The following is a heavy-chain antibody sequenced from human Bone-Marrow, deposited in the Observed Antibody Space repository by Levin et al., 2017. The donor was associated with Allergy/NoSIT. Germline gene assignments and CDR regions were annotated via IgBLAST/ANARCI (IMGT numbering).Heavy chain of an antibody. CDR3: ARLLGGDSSWYHRFDP. CDR1: GASISADY. Sequence: SPTLSLTCTVSGASISADYWSWIRQPAGKGLEWIGRVSPSGSTNYNPSLKSRLTISKDTSKNQFSLSLTSVTAADTAVYYCARLLGGDSSWYHRFDPWGQGALVTVSS. D-gene: IGHD6-13*01. CDR2: VSPSGST. V-gene: IGHV4-4*07. J-gene: IGHJ5*02.